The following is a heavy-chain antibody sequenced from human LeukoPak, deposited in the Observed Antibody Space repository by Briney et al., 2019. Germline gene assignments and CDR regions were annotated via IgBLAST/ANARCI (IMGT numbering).Heavy chain of an antibody. J-gene: IGHJ4*02. CDR3: AKTQRLIHFFDS. V-gene: IGHV3-30*18. CDR1: GFTFISYG. D-gene: IGHD1-1*01. CDR2: ISYDGYNK. Sequence: PGRSLTLSCVGSGFTFISYGMHWVRQAPGKGLDGVAVISYDGYNKYYADSVKDRFTISRDNPGNSVHLQMNSLTSEDTAVYYCAKTQRLIHFFDSWGQGTLVTVSS.